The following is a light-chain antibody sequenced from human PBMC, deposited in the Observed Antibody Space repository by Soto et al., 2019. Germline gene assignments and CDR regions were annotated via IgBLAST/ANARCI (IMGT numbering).Light chain of an antibody. V-gene: IGKV1-5*01. J-gene: IGKJ1*01. CDR3: QQYNTYPWT. Sequence: DIQMTQSPSTLSASVGDRVTITCRASQSISNWLAWYQQKPGKAPKLLIYDASSLESGVPSRFSGSGSGTEFTLTISSLQPDDFVAYYCQQYNTYPWTFGQGTRLEIK. CDR1: QSISNW. CDR2: DAS.